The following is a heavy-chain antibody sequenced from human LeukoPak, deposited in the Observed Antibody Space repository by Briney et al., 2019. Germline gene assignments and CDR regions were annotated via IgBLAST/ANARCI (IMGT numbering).Heavy chain of an antibody. CDR2: IPYDGSNK. D-gene: IGHD5-12*01. Sequence: GGSLRLSCAASGFTFSSYAMHWVRQAPGKGLEWVALIPYDGSNKYYADSVKGRFTVSRDNSKNTLYLQMNSLRAEDTAVYYCARESWLRSFDYWGQGTLVTVSS. J-gene: IGHJ4*02. CDR1: GFTFSSYA. V-gene: IGHV3-30*04. CDR3: ARESWLRSFDY.